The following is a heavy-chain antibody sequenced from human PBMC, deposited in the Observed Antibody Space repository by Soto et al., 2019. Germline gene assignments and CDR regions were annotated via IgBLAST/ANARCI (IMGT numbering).Heavy chain of an antibody. CDR1: GFTFSSYA. Sequence: GGSLRLSCAASGFTFSSYAMNWVRQAPGKGLEWVSVISGSGDSTYYANSVKGRFTISRDNSKNTLYLQMDSLRAEDTAIYYCTKGGSRDGYNPWGQGALVTVFS. CDR3: TKGGSRDGYNP. CDR2: ISGSGDST. D-gene: IGHD5-12*01. V-gene: IGHV3-23*01. J-gene: IGHJ5*02.